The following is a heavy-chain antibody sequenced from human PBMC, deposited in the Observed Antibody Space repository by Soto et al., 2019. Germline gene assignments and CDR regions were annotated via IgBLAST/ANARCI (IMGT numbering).Heavy chain of an antibody. J-gene: IGHJ4*02. CDR2: IWYDGSNK. V-gene: IGHV3-33*01. CDR3: ARDQEQQLAQGPTATDY. D-gene: IGHD6-13*01. CDR1: GFTFSSYG. Sequence: QVQLVESGGGVVQPGRSLRLSCAASGFTFSSYGMHWVRQAPGKGLEWVAVIWYDGSNKYYADSVKGRFTISRDNSKNTLYLQMNSLRAEDTAVYYCARDQEQQLAQGPTATDYWGQGTLVTVSS.